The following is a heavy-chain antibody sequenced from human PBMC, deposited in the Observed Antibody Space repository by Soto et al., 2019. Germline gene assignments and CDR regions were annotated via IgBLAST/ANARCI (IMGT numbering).Heavy chain of an antibody. CDR2: ISGSGGST. Sequence: QSGGSLRLSCAASGFTFSSYAMSWVRQAPGKGLEWVSAISGSGGSTYYADSVKGRFTISRDNSKNTLYLQMSSLRAEDTAVYYCAKDRIGGGATTPYYFDYWGQGTLVTVSS. CDR1: GFTFSSYA. V-gene: IGHV3-23*01. D-gene: IGHD1-26*01. CDR3: AKDRIGGGATTPYYFDY. J-gene: IGHJ4*02.